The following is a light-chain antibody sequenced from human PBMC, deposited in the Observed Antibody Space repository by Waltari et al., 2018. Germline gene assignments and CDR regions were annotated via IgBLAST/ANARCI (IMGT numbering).Light chain of an antibody. CDR1: QSVGRT. J-gene: IGKJ1*01. CDR2: STS. V-gene: IGKV3-20*01. Sequence: DIVLTQSPGTLYLSPGEGATLSCRASQSVGRTLAWYQQKPGQAPRLLIYSTSSRATDIPDRFSGSGSGTDFSLTINRLEPEDFAVYYCQHYVRLPATFGQGTKVEIK. CDR3: QHYVRLPAT.